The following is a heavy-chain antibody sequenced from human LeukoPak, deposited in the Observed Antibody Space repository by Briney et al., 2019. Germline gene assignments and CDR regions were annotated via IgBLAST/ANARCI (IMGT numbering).Heavy chain of an antibody. J-gene: IGHJ5*02. Sequence: PSQTLSLTCAVSGGSISSGGYSWSWTRQPPGKGLEWIGYIYHSGSTYYNPSLKSRVTISVDRSKNQFSLKLSSVTAADTAVYYCARGGWVGYCSSTSCKPFDPWGQGTLVTVSS. D-gene: IGHD2-2*01. V-gene: IGHV4-30-2*01. CDR1: GGSISSGGYS. CDR3: ARGGWVGYCSSTSCKPFDP. CDR2: IYHSGST.